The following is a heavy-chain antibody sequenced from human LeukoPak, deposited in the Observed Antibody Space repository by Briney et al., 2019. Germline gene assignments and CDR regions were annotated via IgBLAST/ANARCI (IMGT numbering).Heavy chain of an antibody. Sequence: GGSLRLSCAASGFTFSSYAMSWVRQAPGKGLEWVSAISGSGGSTYYADSVKGRFTISRDNSKNTLYLQMNSLRAEDTAVYYCANLGGYDPPLWDSYYGMDVWGQGTTVTLSS. CDR1: GFTFSSYA. V-gene: IGHV3-23*01. D-gene: IGHD5-12*01. J-gene: IGHJ6*02. CDR2: ISGSGGST. CDR3: ANLGGYDPPLWDSYYGMDV.